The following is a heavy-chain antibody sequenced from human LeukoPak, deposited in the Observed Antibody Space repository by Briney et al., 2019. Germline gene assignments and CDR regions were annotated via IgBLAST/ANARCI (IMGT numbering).Heavy chain of an antibody. CDR2: ISSSSSYI. J-gene: IGHJ3*02. CDR1: GLTVSSNF. Sequence: SLRLSCAATGLTVSSNFMSWVRQAPGKGLEWVSSISSSSSYIYYADSVKGRFTISRDNAKNSLYLQMNSLRAEDTAVYYCARYGNGAWLAHYSFDIWGQGTMVTVSS. CDR3: ARYGNGAWLAHYSFDI. V-gene: IGHV3-21*01. D-gene: IGHD6-19*01.